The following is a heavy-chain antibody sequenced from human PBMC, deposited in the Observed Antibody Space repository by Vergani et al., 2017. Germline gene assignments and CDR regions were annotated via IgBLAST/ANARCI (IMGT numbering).Heavy chain of an antibody. Sequence: QVQLQESGPGLVKPSQPLSLTCTVSGASINNDCYYWHWIRQPAGKGLEWIGRIYVSGITDYNSSLQSRVSMSVDTSKNQFSLSLTSVTAADTAVYYCARDHNQLRPRALDLWGQGTMVTVSS. CDR2: IYVSGIT. CDR1: GASINNDCYY. J-gene: IGHJ3*01. D-gene: IGHD4-23*01. CDR3: ARDHNQLRPRALDL. V-gene: IGHV4-61*02.